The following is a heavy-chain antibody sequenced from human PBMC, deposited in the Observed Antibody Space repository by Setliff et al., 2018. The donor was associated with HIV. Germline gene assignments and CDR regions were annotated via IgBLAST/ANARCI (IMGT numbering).Heavy chain of an antibody. Sequence: SETLSLTCTVYGGSFSAYCYSWIRHHPGKGLEWIGSVYYSGGTYYNPSLKSRVTISVDTSKNQFSLKLRSVTAADTAVYYCARIVVVIAKYFDYWGQGTLVTVSS. CDR2: VYYSGGT. CDR1: GGSFSAYC. D-gene: IGHD2-21*01. J-gene: IGHJ4*02. CDR3: ARIVVVIAKYFDY. V-gene: IGHV4-39*01.